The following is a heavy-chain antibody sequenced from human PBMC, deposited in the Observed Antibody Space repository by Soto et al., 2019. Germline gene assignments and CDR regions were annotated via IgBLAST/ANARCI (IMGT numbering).Heavy chain of an antibody. Sequence: GSLRLSCAASGFTFSSYGMHWVRQAPGKGLEWVAVISYDGSNKYYADSVKGRFTISRDNSKNTLYLQMNSLRAEDTAVYYCAKFTTSYAFDYWGQGTLVTVSS. CDR2: ISYDGSNK. J-gene: IGHJ4*02. CDR1: GFTFSSYG. D-gene: IGHD2-2*01. V-gene: IGHV3-30*18. CDR3: AKFTTSYAFDY.